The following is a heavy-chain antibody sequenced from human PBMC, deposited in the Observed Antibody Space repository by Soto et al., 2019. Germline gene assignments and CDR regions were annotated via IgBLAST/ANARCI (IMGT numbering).Heavy chain of an antibody. V-gene: IGHV3-11*01. Sequence: GGSLRLSCAASGFTFSDYYMSWIRQAPGKGLEWVSYISSSGSTIYYADSVKGRFTISRDNAKNSLYLQMNSLRAEDTAVYYCARGRTYYYDSSGPGPFDIWGQGTMVTVSS. CDR1: GFTFSDYY. J-gene: IGHJ3*02. CDR3: ARGRTYYYDSSGPGPFDI. D-gene: IGHD3-22*01. CDR2: ISSSGSTI.